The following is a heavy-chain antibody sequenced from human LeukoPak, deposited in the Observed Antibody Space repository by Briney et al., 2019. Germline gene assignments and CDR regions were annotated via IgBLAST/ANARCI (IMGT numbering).Heavy chain of an antibody. V-gene: IGHV4-59*01. J-gene: IGHJ6*03. D-gene: IGHD2/OR15-2a*01. Sequence: SETLSFTCTVSGGSISSYYWSWIRQPPGKGLEWIGYIYYSGSTNCNPSLKSRVTISVDTSKNQFSLKLTSVTAADTAVYYCARAPNNYYYYYMDVWGKGTTVTVSS. CDR1: GGSISSYY. CDR2: IYYSGST. CDR3: ARAPNNYYYYYMDV.